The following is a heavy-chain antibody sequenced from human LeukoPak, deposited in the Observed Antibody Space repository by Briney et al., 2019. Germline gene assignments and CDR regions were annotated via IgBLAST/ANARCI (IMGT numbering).Heavy chain of an antibody. Sequence: ASVKVSCKASGYTFTSYARNWMRQAPGQGLEWMGSINNNTGNPTYAPGSTGRFVFSLDTSVSTAYLQISSLKAEDTAVDYCAGGSSRYYYDSSGYPRSGFDIWGQGTMVTVSS. V-gene: IGHV7-4-1*02. CDR3: AGGSSRYYYDSSGYPRSGFDI. CDR2: INNNTGNP. CDR1: GYTFTSYA. D-gene: IGHD3-22*01. J-gene: IGHJ3*02.